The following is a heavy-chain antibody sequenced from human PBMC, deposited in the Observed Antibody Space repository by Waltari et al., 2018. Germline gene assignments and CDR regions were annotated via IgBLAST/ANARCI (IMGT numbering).Heavy chain of an antibody. V-gene: IGHV3-23*01. CDR1: RFPFSNFG. CDR3: AKGPYYGSAIGMDV. D-gene: IGHD3-10*01. Sequence: EAQLLESGGGLVQPGGSLRLSCAASRFPFSNFGMSWVRQAPGKGLEWVSGFRGTGGSTSYADSVKGRFTISRDNSKNTLYLQMNSLRAEDSAVYYCAKGPYYGSAIGMDVWGQGTTVAVSS. CDR2: FRGTGGST. J-gene: IGHJ6*02.